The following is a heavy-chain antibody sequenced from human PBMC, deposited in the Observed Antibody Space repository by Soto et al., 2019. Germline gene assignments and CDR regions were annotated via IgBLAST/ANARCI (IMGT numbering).Heavy chain of an antibody. CDR3: ARASFSSSGDIVVVPAATEVDDY. CDR2: IWYDGSNK. CDR1: GFTLSSYG. Sequence: GGSLRLSCAASGFTLSSYGMHWVRQAPGKGLEWVAVIWYDGSNKYYADSVKGRFTISRDNSKNTLYLQMNSLRAEDTAVYHCARASFSSSGDIVVVPAATEVDDYWGQGTLVTVSS. V-gene: IGHV3-33*01. J-gene: IGHJ4*02. D-gene: IGHD2-2*01.